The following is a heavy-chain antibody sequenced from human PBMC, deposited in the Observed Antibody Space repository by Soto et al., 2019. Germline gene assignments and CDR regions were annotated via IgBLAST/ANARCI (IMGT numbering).Heavy chain of an antibody. CDR2: IYYSGST. CDR3: ARVGYDFWSGYWYGMDV. Sequence: SETLSLTCTVSGGSISSGDYYWSWIRQPPGQGLEWIGYIYYSGSTYYNPSLNSRVTILAETSKNQCSLKLSSVTAADTAVDYCARVGYDFWSGYWYGMDVWGQGTTVTVSS. D-gene: IGHD3-3*01. CDR1: GGSISSGDYY. J-gene: IGHJ6*02. V-gene: IGHV4-30-4*01.